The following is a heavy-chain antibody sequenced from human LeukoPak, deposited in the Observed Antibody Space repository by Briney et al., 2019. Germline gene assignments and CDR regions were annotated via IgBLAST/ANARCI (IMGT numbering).Heavy chain of an antibody. CDR3: AAIGMATMYYFDY. Sequence: SETLSLTCAVYGGSFSGYYWSWIRQPPGKGLEWIGEINHSGSTNYNPSLKSRVTISVDTSKNQFSLKPSSVTAADTAVYYCAAIGMATMYYFDYWGQGTLVTVSS. J-gene: IGHJ4*02. D-gene: IGHD5-24*01. CDR2: INHSGST. CDR1: GGSFSGYY. V-gene: IGHV4-34*01.